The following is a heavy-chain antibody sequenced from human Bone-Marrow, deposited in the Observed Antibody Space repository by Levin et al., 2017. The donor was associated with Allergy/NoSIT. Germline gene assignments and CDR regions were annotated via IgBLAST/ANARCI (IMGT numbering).Heavy chain of an antibody. D-gene: IGHD3/OR15-3a*01. V-gene: IGHV3-43D*04. CDR2: VSWDGRDT. J-gene: IGHJ4*02. CDR3: AKGGVWTVYPYYFDH. CDR1: GFTFIDYA. Sequence: GGSLRLSCEASGFTFIDYAMSWVRQAPGKGLEWVSLVSWDGRDTYYADSVKGRFTISRDNSRGSLSLQMNSLRAEDTALYYCAKGGVWTVYPYYFDHWGQGTLVTVSS.